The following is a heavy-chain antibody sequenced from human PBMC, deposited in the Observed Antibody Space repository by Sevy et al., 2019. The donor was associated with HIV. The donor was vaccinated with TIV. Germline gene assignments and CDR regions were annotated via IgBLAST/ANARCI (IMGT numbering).Heavy chain of an antibody. CDR1: GFNLRSHA. CDR2: ISNDGSNE. CDR3: ARETRGYSSRLLEY. Sequence: GGSLRLSCAVSGFNLRSHAMHWVRQAPGKGLEWVADISNDGSNEVYADSVKGRFTISRDNSNNTLYLQLNSLRGEDTAVYYCARETRGYSSRLLEYWGHGTLVTVSS. D-gene: IGHD5-12*01. V-gene: IGHV3-30*04. J-gene: IGHJ1*01.